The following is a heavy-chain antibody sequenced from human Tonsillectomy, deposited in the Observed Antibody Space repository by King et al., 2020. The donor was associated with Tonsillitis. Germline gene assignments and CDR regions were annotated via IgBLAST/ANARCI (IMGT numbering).Heavy chain of an antibody. D-gene: IGHD2-15*01. CDR3: ARDSFFDAFDI. J-gene: IGHJ3*02. Sequence: QLQESGPGLVKPSETLSLTCTVSGGSISSFYWNWIRQPPGKGLEWIGYISYSGSTNYNPSLKSRVTISVDTSKNQFSLRMSSVTSADTAVYYCARDSFFDAFDIWGQGTVVTVSS. V-gene: IGHV4-59*01. CDR1: GGSISSFY. CDR2: ISYSGST.